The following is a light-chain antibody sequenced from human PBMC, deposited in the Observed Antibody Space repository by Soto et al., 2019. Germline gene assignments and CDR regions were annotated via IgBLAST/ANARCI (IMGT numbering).Light chain of an antibody. CDR1: QGISSY. J-gene: IGKJ1*01. V-gene: IGKV1-9*01. CDR3: QQYNTYRA. Sequence: DIQLTQSPSFLSASVGNIVTITFRASQGISSYLAWYQQKPGKAPKLLIYAASTLQSGVPSRFSGSGSGTEFTLTISSLQPDDFATYYCQQYNTYRAFGQGTKVDIK. CDR2: AAS.